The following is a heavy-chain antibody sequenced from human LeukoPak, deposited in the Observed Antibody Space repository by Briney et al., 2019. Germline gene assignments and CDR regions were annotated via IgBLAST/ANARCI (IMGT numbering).Heavy chain of an antibody. V-gene: IGHV3-30*03. J-gene: IGHJ4*02. CDR1: GFAFSRYG. CDR3: ARGPGALDY. CDR2: ISHDGTNR. D-gene: IGHD2-2*01. Sequence: GSSLRLSCAASGFAFSRYGMHWVRQAPGKGLEGVALISHDGTNRNHADSVKGRFTISRDNSNNTLYLQMSSLRAEDTAVYYCARGPGALDYWGEGALVTVSS.